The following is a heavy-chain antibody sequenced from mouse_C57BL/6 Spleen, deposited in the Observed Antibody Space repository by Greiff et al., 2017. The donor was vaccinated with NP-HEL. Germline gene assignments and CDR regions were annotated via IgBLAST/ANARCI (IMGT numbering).Heavy chain of an antibody. CDR1: GYTFTSYW. V-gene: IGHV1-50*01. Sequence: QVQLQQSGAELVKPGASVKLSCKASGYTFTSYWMQWVKQRPGQGLEWIGEIDPSDSYTNYNQKFKGKATLTVDTSSSTAYMQLSSLTSEDSAVYYCARWGTPYWGQGTLVTVSA. CDR3: ARWGTPY. D-gene: IGHD2-14*01. CDR2: IDPSDSYT. J-gene: IGHJ3*01.